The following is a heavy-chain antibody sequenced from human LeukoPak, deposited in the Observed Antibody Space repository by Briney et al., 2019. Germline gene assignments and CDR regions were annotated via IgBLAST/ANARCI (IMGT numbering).Heavy chain of an antibody. CDR1: GDSITSSY. Sequence: SETLSLTCTVSGDSITSSYWSWIRQPPGKGLEWIGYIYYTGNTNDNPSLKSRVTISVDTSKNKFSLNLTSVNVADTAVYYCARAGGYSGYASSWGQGTLVTVSS. V-gene: IGHV4-59*01. J-gene: IGHJ4*02. CDR3: ARAGGYSGYASS. D-gene: IGHD5-12*01. CDR2: IYYTGNT.